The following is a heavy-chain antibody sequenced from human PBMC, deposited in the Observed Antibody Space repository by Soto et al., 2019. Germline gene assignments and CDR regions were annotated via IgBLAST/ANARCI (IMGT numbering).Heavy chain of an antibody. D-gene: IGHD3-10*01. CDR1: GGTFSSYA. V-gene: IGHV1-69*01. Sequence: QVPLVQSGAEVKKPGPSVTVSCKASGGTFSSYAIHWVRQAPGQGLEWMGGIIPMYGPAKYAQRFQGRVTITADESTTTVYVELISLTPQDTAVYYCARVTSMVRGVIDNWFDPWGHGTLVTVSS. J-gene: IGHJ5*02. CDR3: ARVTSMVRGVIDNWFDP. CDR2: IIPMYGPA.